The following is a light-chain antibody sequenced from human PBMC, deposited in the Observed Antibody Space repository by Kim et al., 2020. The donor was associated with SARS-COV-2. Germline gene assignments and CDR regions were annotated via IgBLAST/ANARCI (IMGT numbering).Light chain of an antibody. CDR2: KAS. CDR3: QQYDSYPPPPT. Sequence: DIQMTQSPSTLSASVGDRVTITCRASQSISSWLAWYQQKPGKAPKLLIYKASSLESGVPSRFSGSGSGTEFTLTISSLQPDDFATYYCQQYDSYPPPPTFGQGTKVEIK. CDR1: QSISSW. V-gene: IGKV1-5*03. J-gene: IGKJ1*01.